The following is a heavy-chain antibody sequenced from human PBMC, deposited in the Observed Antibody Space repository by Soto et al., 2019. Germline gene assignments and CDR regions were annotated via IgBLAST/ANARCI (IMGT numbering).Heavy chain of an antibody. CDR1: GFTFSSYE. Sequence: GSLRLSCAASGFTFSSYEMNWVRQAPGKGLEWVSYISSSGSTIYYADSVKGRFTISRDNAKNSLYLQMNSLRAEDTAVYYCARGRGYYDSSGQDYWGQGTLVTVSS. J-gene: IGHJ4*02. D-gene: IGHD3-22*01. CDR2: ISSSGSTI. CDR3: ARGRGYYDSSGQDY. V-gene: IGHV3-48*03.